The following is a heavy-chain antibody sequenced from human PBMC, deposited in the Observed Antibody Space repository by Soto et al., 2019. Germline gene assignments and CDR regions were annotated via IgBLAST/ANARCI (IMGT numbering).Heavy chain of an antibody. D-gene: IGHD3-9*01. CDR1: GYDFTSYA. Sequence: GASVKVSCKASGYDFTSYAMHWVRQAPGQRLEWMGWINAGNGNTKYSQKFQGRVTITRDTSASTAYMELSSLRSEDTAVYYCARDQTYDILTGACFDYWGQGTLVTVSS. V-gene: IGHV1-3*01. CDR3: ARDQTYDILTGACFDY. CDR2: INAGNGNT. J-gene: IGHJ4*02.